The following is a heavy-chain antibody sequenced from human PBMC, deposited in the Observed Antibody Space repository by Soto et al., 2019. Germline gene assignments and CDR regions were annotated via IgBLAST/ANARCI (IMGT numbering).Heavy chain of an antibody. J-gene: IGHJ4*02. CDR3: ARDMRIAVTGGPFHSDY. CDR2: ISANNGNT. V-gene: IGHV1-18*01. Sequence: GASVKVSCKTSGYIFTSYGFNWVRQAPGQGLEWMGWISANNGNTNYAQKFQGRVTMTTDTSTGTAYMELRTLRSDDTAMYYCARDMRIAVTGGPFHSDYWGQGTLVTVSS. D-gene: IGHD6-19*01. CDR1: GYIFTSYG.